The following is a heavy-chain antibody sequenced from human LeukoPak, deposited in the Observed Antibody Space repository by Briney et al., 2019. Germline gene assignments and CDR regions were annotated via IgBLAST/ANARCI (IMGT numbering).Heavy chain of an antibody. J-gene: IGHJ3*02. CDR3: APVTVADTHDAFDI. D-gene: IGHD4-23*01. CDR1: RYTLTELS. Sequence: ASVKVSCKVSRYTLTELSMHWVRQAPGKGREWMGGFYPEEGETIYAQKFQGRVTITEATSKAKVYLELSSLRSEATAVYHCAPVTVADTHDAFDIWGQGTMVTVSS. V-gene: IGHV1-24*01. CDR2: FYPEEGET.